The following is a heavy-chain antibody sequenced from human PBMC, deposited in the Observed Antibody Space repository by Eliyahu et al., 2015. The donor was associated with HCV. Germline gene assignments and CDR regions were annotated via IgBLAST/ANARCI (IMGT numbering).Heavy chain of an antibody. D-gene: IGHD3-9*01. CDR2: ISGSGGST. V-gene: IGHV3-23*01. Sequence: EVQLLESGGGLVQPGGSLRLSCAXSGFTFXSXARSWVRRAPGKGLEWVSAISGSGGSTYYADSVKGRFTISRDNSKNTLYLQMNSLRAEDTAVYYCAKDIDDILTGYYHVYWGQGTLVTVSS. CDR1: GFTFXSXA. J-gene: IGHJ4*02. CDR3: AKDIDDILTGYYHVY.